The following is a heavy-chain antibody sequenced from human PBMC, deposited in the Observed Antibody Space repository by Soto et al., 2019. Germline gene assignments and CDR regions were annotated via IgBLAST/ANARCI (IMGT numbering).Heavy chain of an antibody. Sequence: ASVKVSCKASGYTFTGYYMHWVRQAPGQGLEWMGWINPNSGGTNYAQKFQGRVTMTRDTSISTAYMELSRLRSDDTAVYYCARDGLRLGELSLLTAFDIWGQGTVVTVSS. CDR3: ARDGLRLGELSLLTAFDI. CDR1: GYTFTGYY. V-gene: IGHV1-2*02. D-gene: IGHD3-16*02. CDR2: INPNSGGT. J-gene: IGHJ3*02.